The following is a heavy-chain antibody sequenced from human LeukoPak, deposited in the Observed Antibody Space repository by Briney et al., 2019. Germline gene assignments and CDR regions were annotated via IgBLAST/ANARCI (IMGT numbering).Heavy chain of an antibody. V-gene: IGHV3-9*01. CDR2: ISWNSGSI. Sequence: GGSLRLSCAASGFTFDDYAMHWVRQAPGKGLEWVSGISWNSGSIGYADSVKGRFTISRDNAKNSLYLQMNSLRAEDTALYYCAKDSSNYYYDSSGYYVRYYGKDVWGQGATVTVSS. CDR1: GFTFDDYA. CDR3: AKDSSNYYYDSSGYYVRYYGKDV. J-gene: IGHJ6*02. D-gene: IGHD3-22*01.